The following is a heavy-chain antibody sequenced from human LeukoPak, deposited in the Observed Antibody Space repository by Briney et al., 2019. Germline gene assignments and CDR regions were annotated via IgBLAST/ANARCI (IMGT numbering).Heavy chain of an antibody. Sequence: SETLSLTCTVSGGSINNHYWNWIRQTPEKGLEWIGYIYSSGIANYNPSLKSRVTISIDTSKNEFSLKLTSVTAADTAVYYCARKAVGAATWYFDLWGRGSLVTVSS. CDR1: GGSINNHY. J-gene: IGHJ2*01. CDR2: IYSSGIA. D-gene: IGHD1-26*01. CDR3: ARKAVGAATWYFDL. V-gene: IGHV4-59*11.